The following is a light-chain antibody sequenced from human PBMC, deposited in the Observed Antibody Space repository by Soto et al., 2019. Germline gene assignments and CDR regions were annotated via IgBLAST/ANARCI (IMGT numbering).Light chain of an antibody. J-gene: IGKJ4*01. CDR1: QGIRSY. CDR2: AVS. CDR3: QPLKSYPQST. V-gene: IGKV1-9*01. Sequence: DIQLTQSPSFLSASVGDRVAITCRASQGIRSYLAWYQQKPGKAPKLLIYAVSTLQSGVPSRFSGSESGTEFTLTISSLQPEDSATYYCQPLKSYPQSTFGGGTKVEIK.